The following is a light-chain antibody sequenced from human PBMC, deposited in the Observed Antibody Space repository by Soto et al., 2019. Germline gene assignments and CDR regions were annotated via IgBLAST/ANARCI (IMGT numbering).Light chain of an antibody. CDR1: QSISRY. Sequence: IQVTQSPSSVSASVGDRVTVTCRAGQSISRYLNWYQQRPGKAPKLLIYSASTLQTGVPSRFSGSGSGTDFTLTISSLQPEDFATYYCPESYIGPFTFGPGTKVDI. V-gene: IGKV1-39*01. J-gene: IGKJ3*01. CDR2: SAS. CDR3: PESYIGPFT.